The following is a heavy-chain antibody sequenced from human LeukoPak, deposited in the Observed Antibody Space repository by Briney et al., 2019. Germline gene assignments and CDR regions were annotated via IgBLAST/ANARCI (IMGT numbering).Heavy chain of an antibody. V-gene: IGHV3-53*01. D-gene: IGHD1-26*01. CDR1: GFTVSSNS. CDR3: ARDPYSGSYGDYYYYYMDV. CDR2: IYSGGNT. J-gene: IGHJ6*03. Sequence: GGSLRLSCTVSGFTVSSNSWSWVRQAPGKGLEWVSFIYSGGNTHYSDSVKGRFTISRDNAKNSLYLQMNSLRDQDTAVYYCARDPYSGSYGDYYYYYMDVWGKGTTVTISS.